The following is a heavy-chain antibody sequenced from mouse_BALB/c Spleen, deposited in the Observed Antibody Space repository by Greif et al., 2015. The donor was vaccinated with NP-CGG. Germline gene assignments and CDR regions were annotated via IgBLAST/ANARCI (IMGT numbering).Heavy chain of an antibody. J-gene: IGHJ2*01. D-gene: IGHD3-3*01. CDR3: ARDMKWGRAYYFDY. CDR1: GFTFTDYY. CDR2: IRNKANGYTT. Sequence: DVQLVESGGGLVQPGGSPRLSCATSGFTFTDYYMSWVRQPPGKALEWLGFIRNKANGYTTEYSASVKGRFTISRDNSQSILYLQMNTLRAEDSATYYCARDMKWGRAYYFDYWGQGTTLTVSS. V-gene: IGHV7-3*02.